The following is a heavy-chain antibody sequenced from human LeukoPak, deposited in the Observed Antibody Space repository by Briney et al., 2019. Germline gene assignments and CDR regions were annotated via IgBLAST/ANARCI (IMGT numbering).Heavy chain of an antibody. J-gene: IGHJ3*02. V-gene: IGHV4-31*03. CDR2: IYYSVST. D-gene: IGHD3-10*01. CDR1: GGSISSGGYY. CDR3: ARGILLWFGESTDAFDI. Sequence: PSQTLSLTCTVSGGSISSGGYYWSWIRQHPGKGLEWIGYIYYSVSTYYNPSLKSRVTISVDTSKNQFSLKLSSVTAADTAVYYCARGILLWFGESTDAFDIWGQGTMVTVSS.